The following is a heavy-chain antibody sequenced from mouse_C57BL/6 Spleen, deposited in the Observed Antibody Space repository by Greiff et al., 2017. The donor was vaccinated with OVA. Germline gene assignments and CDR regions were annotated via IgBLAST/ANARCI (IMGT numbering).Heavy chain of an antibody. D-gene: IGHD2-1*01. CDR1: GFTFSDYG. CDR2: ISSGSSTI. Sequence: EVQLVESGGGLVKPGGSLKLSCAASGFTFSDYGMHWVRQAPEKGLEWVAYISSGSSTIYYADTVKGRFTISRDNAKNTQFLQMTSLRSEDTAMYCCARGDYYGNYVWGQGTLVTVSA. V-gene: IGHV5-17*01. J-gene: IGHJ3*01. CDR3: ARGDYYGNYV.